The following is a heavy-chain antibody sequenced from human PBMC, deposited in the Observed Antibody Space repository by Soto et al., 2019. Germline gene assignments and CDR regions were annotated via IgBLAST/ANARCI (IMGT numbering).Heavy chain of an antibody. CDR3: AKDAVAGTLYYFDY. Sequence: PGGSLRLSCAVPGGIFHGYGMHWVRQAPGKGLEWVAIIRFDGSNEEYADSVKGRFTISRDNSKNTLYLQMNSLRAEDTAVYYCAKDAVAGTLYYFDYWGQGTLVTVSS. V-gene: IGHV3-30*02. CDR1: GGIFHGYG. CDR2: IRFDGSNE. D-gene: IGHD6-19*01. J-gene: IGHJ4*02.